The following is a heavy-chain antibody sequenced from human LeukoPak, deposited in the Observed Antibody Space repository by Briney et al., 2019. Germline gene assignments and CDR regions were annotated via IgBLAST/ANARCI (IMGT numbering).Heavy chain of an antibody. V-gene: IGHV4-34*01. CDR2: INHSGST. J-gene: IGHJ4*02. Sequence: SETLSLTCAVYGGSFSGYYWSWIRQPPGKGLEWIGEINHSGSTNYNPSLKSRVTISVDTSKNQFSLKLSSVTAADTAVYYCARLYSSSNYWGQGTLVTVSS. D-gene: IGHD6-13*01. CDR3: ARLYSSSNY. CDR1: GGSFSGYY.